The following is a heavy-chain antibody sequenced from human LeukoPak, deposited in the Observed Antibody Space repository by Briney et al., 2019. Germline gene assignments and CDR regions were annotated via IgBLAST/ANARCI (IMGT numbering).Heavy chain of an antibody. Sequence: PSETLSLTCTVSDDSITMYYWTWIRQPPGKGLEWIGYVDHTGTTNFNPSLNGRVSISRDTSKNFFSLRLRSVTAADTAVYFCARGRVSSSTWNSTYYYFFYMDFWGKGTTVTVSS. CDR2: VDHTGTT. CDR3: ARGRVSSSTWNSTYYYFFYMDF. CDR1: DDSITMYY. V-gene: IGHV4-59*01. J-gene: IGHJ6*03. D-gene: IGHD1/OR15-1a*01.